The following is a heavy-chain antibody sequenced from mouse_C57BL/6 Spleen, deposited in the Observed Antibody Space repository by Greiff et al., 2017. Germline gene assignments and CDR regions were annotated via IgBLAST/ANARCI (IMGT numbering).Heavy chain of an antibody. CDR2: ISYDGSN. J-gene: IGHJ4*01. V-gene: IGHV3-6*01. CDR1: GYSITSGYY. Sequence: DVKLQESGPGLVKPSQSLSLTCSVTGYSITSGYYWNWIRQFPGNKLEWMGYISYDGSNNYNPSLKNRISITRDTSKNQFFLKLNSVTTEDTATYYCARGDYYGSRDYAMDYWGQGTSVTVSS. D-gene: IGHD1-1*01. CDR3: ARGDYYGSRDYAMDY.